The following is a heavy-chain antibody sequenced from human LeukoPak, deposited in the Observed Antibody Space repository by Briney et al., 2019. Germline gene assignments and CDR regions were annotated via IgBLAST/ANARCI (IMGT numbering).Heavy chain of an antibody. Sequence: PGRSLRLSCAASGFTFSSYGMYWVRQAPGKGLEWVAVIWYDGSNKYYADSVKGRFTISRDNSKNTLYLQMNSLRAEDTAVYYCARDGYDILTGYHPWYYGMDVWGKGTTVTVSS. CDR3: ARDGYDILTGYHPWYYGMDV. V-gene: IGHV3-33*01. CDR2: IWYDGSNK. CDR1: GFTFSSYG. D-gene: IGHD3-9*01. J-gene: IGHJ6*04.